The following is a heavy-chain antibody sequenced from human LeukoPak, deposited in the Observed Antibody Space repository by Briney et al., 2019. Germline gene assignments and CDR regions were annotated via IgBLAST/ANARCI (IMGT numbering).Heavy chain of an antibody. CDR1: GYSFTSYW. D-gene: IGHD2-21*02. CDR3: ARRVAAIGGYFDY. V-gene: IGHV5-51*03. Sequence: GESLKISCKGSGYSFTSYWIGSVRQMPGKGLEWMGIIYPGDSDTRYSPSFQGQVTISADKSISTAYLQWSSLKASDTAMYYCARRVAAIGGYFDYWGQGTLVTVSS. CDR2: IYPGDSDT. J-gene: IGHJ4*02.